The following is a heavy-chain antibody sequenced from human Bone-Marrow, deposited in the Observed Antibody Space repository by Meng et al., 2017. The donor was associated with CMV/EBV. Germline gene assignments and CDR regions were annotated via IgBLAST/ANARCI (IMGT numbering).Heavy chain of an antibody. CDR1: GGTFSSYA. Sequence: SVKVSCKASGGTFSSYAISWVRQAPGQGLEWMGGIIPIFGTANYAQKFQGRVTITTDESTSTAYMELSSLRSEDTAVYYCARNGITGTPMRSYYYYYGMDFWGQGTTVTGSS. CDR3: ARNGITGTPMRSYYYYYGMDF. D-gene: IGHD1-7*01. CDR2: IIPIFGTA. J-gene: IGHJ6*01. V-gene: IGHV1-69*05.